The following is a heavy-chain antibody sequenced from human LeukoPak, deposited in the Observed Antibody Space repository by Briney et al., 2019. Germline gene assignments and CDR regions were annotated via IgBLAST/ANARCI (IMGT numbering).Heavy chain of an antibody. D-gene: IGHD1-26*01. CDR3: ARVGRYSRTLVS. Sequence: SETLSLTCTVSGGSISSYYWSWTRQPPGKGLEWIGYIYYSGSTNYNPSLKSRVTISVDTSKNQFSLKLSSVTAADTAVYYCARVGRYSRTLVSWGQGTLVTVSS. V-gene: IGHV4-59*01. CDR2: IYYSGST. J-gene: IGHJ5*02. CDR1: GGSISSYY.